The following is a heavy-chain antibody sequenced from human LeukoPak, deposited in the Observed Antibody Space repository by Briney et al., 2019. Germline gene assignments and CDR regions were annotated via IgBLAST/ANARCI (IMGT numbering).Heavy chain of an antibody. CDR3: ARDGRAAAAGTNWFDP. J-gene: IGHJ5*02. D-gene: IGHD6-13*01. V-gene: IGHV4-38-2*02. CDR1: GGSISSGYY. Sequence: SETLSLTCTVSGGSISSGYYWGWIRQPPGKGLEWIGSIYHSGSTYYNPSLKSRVTISVDTSKNQFSLKLSSVTAADTAVYYCARDGRAAAAGTNWFDPWGQGTLVTVSS. CDR2: IYHSGST.